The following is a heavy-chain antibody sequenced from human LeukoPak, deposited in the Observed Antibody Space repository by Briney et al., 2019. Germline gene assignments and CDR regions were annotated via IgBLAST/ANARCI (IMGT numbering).Heavy chain of an antibody. J-gene: IGHJ6*03. V-gene: IGHV4-39*07. D-gene: IGHD6-19*01. CDR2: IYYSGST. CDR1: SGSISTSNYY. Sequence: SKTLSLTCTVSSGSISTSNYYWGWIRQPPGKGLEWIGRIYYSGSTYYNPSLKSRVTISVDTSKNQFSLKLSSVTAADTAVYYCARVQWRGAYYYYMDVWGKGTTVTVSS. CDR3: ARVQWRGAYYYYMDV.